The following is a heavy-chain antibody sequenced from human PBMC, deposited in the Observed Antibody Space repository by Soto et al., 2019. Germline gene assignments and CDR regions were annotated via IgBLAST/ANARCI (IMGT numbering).Heavy chain of an antibody. CDR1: SGSISSGGYY. CDR3: ARWPQLEPRFDY. D-gene: IGHD1-1*01. J-gene: IGHJ4*02. V-gene: IGHV4-31*03. CDR2: IYYSGIT. Sequence: QVQLQESGPGLVKPSQTLSLTCTVSSGSISSGGYYWSWIRQHPGKGLERIGYIYYSGITYYNPSLKSRVTISVDTSKNQFSLKLSSVTAADTAVYYCARWPQLEPRFDYWGQGTLVTVSS.